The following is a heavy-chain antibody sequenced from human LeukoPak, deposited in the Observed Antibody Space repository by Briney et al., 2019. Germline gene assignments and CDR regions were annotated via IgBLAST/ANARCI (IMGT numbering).Heavy chain of an antibody. D-gene: IGHD6-6*01. CDR3: AKGAYSSSPQAFDI. CDR2: ISASGSST. J-gene: IGHJ3*02. Sequence: PGGSLRLSCAASGFTFTSYAMSWVRQAPGKGLEWVSTISASGSSTNYADSVKGRFTISRDNSKNTLSLQMVSLRAEDTAVYYCAKGAYSSSPQAFDIWGQGTMVTVSS. V-gene: IGHV3-23*01. CDR1: GFTFTSYA.